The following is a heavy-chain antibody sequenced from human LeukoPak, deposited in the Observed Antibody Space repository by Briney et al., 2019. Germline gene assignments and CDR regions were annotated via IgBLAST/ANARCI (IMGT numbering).Heavy chain of an antibody. J-gene: IGHJ4*02. CDR3: TTYSLTASGSIGY. CDR1: GFTFTNAW. V-gene: IGHV3-15*01. D-gene: IGHD6-13*01. Sequence: GGSLSLSCAASGFTFTNAWVGWVRQAPGKGLEWVGHIKSKSDGGTSHYAAPVKGRFSISRDDSKNTLDLQMNSLKTEDTAVYFCTTYSLTASGSIGYWGPGTLVTVSS. CDR2: IKSKSDGGTS.